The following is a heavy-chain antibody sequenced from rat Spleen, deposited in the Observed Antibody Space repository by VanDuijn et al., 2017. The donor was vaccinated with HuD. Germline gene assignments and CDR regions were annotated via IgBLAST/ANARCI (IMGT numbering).Heavy chain of an antibody. D-gene: IGHD1-7*01. CDR1: GFTFSDYY. J-gene: IGHJ2*01. CDR2: ISYEGSST. CDR3: TTAWVLNY. V-gene: IGHV5-22*01. Sequence: EVQLVESDGGLVQPGRSLKLSCAASGFTFSDYYMAWVRQAPKKGLEWVASISYEGSSTFYGDSVKGRFTISRDNAKSTLYLQMDSLRSEDTATYYCTTAWVLNYWGQGVMVTVSA.